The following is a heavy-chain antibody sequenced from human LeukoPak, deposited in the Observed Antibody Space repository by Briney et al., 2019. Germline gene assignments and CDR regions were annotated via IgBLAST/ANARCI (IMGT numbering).Heavy chain of an antibody. CDR1: GGSISSYY. CDR2: IYYSGST. Sequence: PSETLSLTCTVSGGSISSYYWSWIRQPPGKGLEWIGYIYYSGSTNYNPSLKSRVTISVDTSKSQFSLKLSSVTAADTAVCYCAREGPVVPAATRAHFDYWGQGTLVTVSS. D-gene: IGHD2-2*01. V-gene: IGHV4-59*01. J-gene: IGHJ4*02. CDR3: AREGPVVPAATRAHFDY.